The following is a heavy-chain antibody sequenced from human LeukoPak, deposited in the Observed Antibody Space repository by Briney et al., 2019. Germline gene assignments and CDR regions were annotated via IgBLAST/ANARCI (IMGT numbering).Heavy chain of an antibody. D-gene: IGHD4-23*01. CDR2: IYYSGST. J-gene: IGHJ1*01. Sequence: SETLSLTCTVSGGSISSGDYYWSWIRQPPGKGLEWIGYIYYSGSTYYNPSLKSRVTISVDTSKNQFSLKLSSVTAADTAVYYCARNYGGADENAEYFRHWGQGTLVTVSS. CDR3: ARNYGGADENAEYFRH. V-gene: IGHV4-30-4*01. CDR1: GGSISSGDYY.